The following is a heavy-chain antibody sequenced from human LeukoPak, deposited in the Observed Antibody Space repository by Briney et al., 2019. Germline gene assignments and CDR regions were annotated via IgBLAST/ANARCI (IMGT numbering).Heavy chain of an antibody. CDR3: ARGRPTDQLDY. D-gene: IGHD4-17*01. CDR1: GGSIKNGDYV. CDR2: FHHGGSP. J-gene: IGHJ4*02. V-gene: IGHV4-30-4*01. Sequence: SETLSLTCTVSGGSIKNGDYVWTWIRQPPGKGLEWIGRFHHGGSPSYNPSLQSRVTKSADTSKNQFSLNLRSVTDADTPVYPCARGRPTDQLDYWGQGTLVTVSS.